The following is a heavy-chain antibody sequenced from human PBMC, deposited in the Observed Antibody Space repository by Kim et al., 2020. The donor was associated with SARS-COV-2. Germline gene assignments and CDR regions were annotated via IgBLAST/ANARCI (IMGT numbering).Heavy chain of an antibody. CDR3: ARRNTLDY. J-gene: IGHJ4*02. V-gene: IGHV1-46*01. Sequence: GGSTSTTPKSQGKVTMTRDTPTSTVYMELSSLRSEDTAVYYCARRNTLDYWGQGTLVTVSS. CDR2: GGST. D-gene: IGHD2-15*01.